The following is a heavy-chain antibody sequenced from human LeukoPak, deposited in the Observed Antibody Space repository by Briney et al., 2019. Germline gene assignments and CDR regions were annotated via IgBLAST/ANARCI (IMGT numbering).Heavy chain of an antibody. CDR2: ISWSSGSI. Sequence: GGSLRLSCAASGFTFDDYAMHWVRQAPGEGLEWASGISWSSGSIGYADSVKGRSTISRDNAKNSLYRQMNSLRAEDMALYYCAKDWGEYYDSSGGLGYWGQGTLVTVSS. CDR1: GFTFDDYA. J-gene: IGHJ4*02. CDR3: AKDWGEYYDSSGGLGY. D-gene: IGHD3-22*01. V-gene: IGHV3-9*03.